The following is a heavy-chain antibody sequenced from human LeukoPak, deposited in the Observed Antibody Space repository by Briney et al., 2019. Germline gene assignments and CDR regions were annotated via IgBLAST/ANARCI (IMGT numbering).Heavy chain of an antibody. V-gene: IGHV3-23*01. CDR2: IIGTSGNT. D-gene: IGHD2-2*01. CDR3: ARDFYCSRTSCYAPSFDY. CDR1: GFTFNNYA. J-gene: IGHJ4*02. Sequence: GGSLRLSCSASGFTFNNYALHWVRQAPGKGLEWVSSIIGTSGNTYYADSVKGRFTISRDNSKNTLYLQMKSLRAEDTAVYYCARDFYCSRTSCYAPSFDYWGQGTLVTVSS.